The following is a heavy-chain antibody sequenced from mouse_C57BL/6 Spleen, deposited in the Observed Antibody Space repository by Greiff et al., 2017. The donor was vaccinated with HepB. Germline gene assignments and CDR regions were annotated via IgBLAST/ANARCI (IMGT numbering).Heavy chain of an antibody. J-gene: IGHJ4*01. V-gene: IGHV5-17*01. Sequence: EVQVVESGGGLVKPGGSLKLSCAASGFTFSDYGMHWVRQAPEKGLEWVAYISSGSSSIYYADTVKGRFTITRDNAKNTLFLQMSSLRSEDTAMYYCARKITTVVAAMDYWGQGTSVTVAS. D-gene: IGHD1-1*01. CDR3: ARKITTVVAAMDY. CDR1: GFTFSDYG. CDR2: ISSGSSSI.